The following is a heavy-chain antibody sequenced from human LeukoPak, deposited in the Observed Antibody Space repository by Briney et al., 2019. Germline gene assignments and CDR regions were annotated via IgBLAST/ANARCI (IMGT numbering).Heavy chain of an antibody. CDR3: ARLTVTYGMDV. Sequence: GGSLRLSCAASGFPFSSYDMHWVRQATGKGLEWVSAIGTAGDTYYPGSVKGRFTISRENAKNSLYLQMNSLRAGDTAVYYCARLTVTYGMDVWGQGTTVTVSS. J-gene: IGHJ6*02. V-gene: IGHV3-13*01. CDR2: IGTAGDT. D-gene: IGHD4-17*01. CDR1: GFPFSSYD.